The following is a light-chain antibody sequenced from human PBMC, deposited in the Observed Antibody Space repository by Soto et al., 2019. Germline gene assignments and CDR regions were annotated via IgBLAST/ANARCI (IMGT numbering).Light chain of an antibody. CDR2: DAS. CDR3: QQRSNWPPALT. V-gene: IGKV3-11*01. Sequence: EIVLTQSPATLSLSPGERATLSCRASQSVSSYLAWYQQKLGQAPRLLIYDASNRATGIPARFSGSGSGTDFTLTISSIEPEDFAVYYCQQRSNWPPALTFGGGTNVDSK. J-gene: IGKJ4*01. CDR1: QSVSSY.